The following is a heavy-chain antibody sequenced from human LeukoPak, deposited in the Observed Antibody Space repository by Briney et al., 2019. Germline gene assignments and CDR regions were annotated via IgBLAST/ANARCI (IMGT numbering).Heavy chain of an antibody. D-gene: IGHD2-2*01. CDR1: GGTFSRYA. CDR2: IIPIFGTA. CDR3: ARGTVVVPAGGPHNYMDV. J-gene: IGHJ6*03. V-gene: IGHV1-69*05. Sequence: ASVKVSCKASGGTFSRYAISWVRQAPGQGLEWMGGIIPIFGTANYAQKFQGRVTITTDESTSTAYMELSSLRSEDTAVYYCARGTVVVPAGGPHNYMDVWGKGTTVTVSS.